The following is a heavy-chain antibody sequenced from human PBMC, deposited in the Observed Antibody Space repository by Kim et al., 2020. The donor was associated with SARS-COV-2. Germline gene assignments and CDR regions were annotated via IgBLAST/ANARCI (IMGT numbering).Heavy chain of an antibody. D-gene: IGHD2-21*02. CDR3: ARYPSYCGGDCYSNDAFDI. CDR1: GFTFSSYS. J-gene: IGHJ3*02. CDR2: ISRSSSYI. V-gene: IGHV3-21*01. Sequence: GGSLRISCAASGFTFSSYSMNWVRQAPGKGLEWVSSISRSSSYISYADSVKGRFTISRDNAKNSLYLQMNSLTAEDTAMYYCARYPSYCGGDCYSNDAFDIWGQGTMVTVSS.